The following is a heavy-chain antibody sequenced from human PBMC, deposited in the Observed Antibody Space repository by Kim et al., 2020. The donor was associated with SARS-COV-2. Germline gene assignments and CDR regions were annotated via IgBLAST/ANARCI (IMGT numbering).Heavy chain of an antibody. CDR3: ARGGRYYEFWSGYSQWDGYYYGMDV. J-gene: IGHJ6*02. V-gene: IGHV4-34*01. Sequence: SETLSLTCAVYGGSFSGYYWSWIRQPPGKGLEWIGEINHSGSTNYNPSLKSRVTISVDTSKNQFSLKLSSVTAADTAVYYCARGGRYYEFWSGYSQWDGYYYGMDVWGQGTTVTVSS. D-gene: IGHD3-3*01. CDR2: INHSGST. CDR1: GGSFSGYY.